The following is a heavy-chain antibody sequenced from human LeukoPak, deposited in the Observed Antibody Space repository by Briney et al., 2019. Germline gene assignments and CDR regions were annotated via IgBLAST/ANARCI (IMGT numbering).Heavy chain of an antibody. CDR2: IRYDGSNK. V-gene: IGHV3-30*02. CDR3: ANLVATILGNYYYYYMDV. Sequence: GGSLRLSCAASGFTFSSYGMHWVRQAPGKGLEWVAFIRYDGSNKYYADSVKGRFTSSRDNSKNTLYLQMNSLRAEDTAVYYCANLVATILGNYYYYYMDVWGKGTTVTISS. D-gene: IGHD5-12*01. CDR1: GFTFSSYG. J-gene: IGHJ6*03.